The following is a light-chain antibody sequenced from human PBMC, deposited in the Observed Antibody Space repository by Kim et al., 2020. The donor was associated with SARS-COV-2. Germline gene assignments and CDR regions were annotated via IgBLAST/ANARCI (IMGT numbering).Light chain of an antibody. CDR1: QSISSW. J-gene: IGKJ1*01. CDR3: QQYNSYPWT. Sequence: AAVGDRVTITCRASQSISSWLAWYQQKPGKAPKLLIYDASGLESGVPSRFSGSGSGTEFTLTISSLQPDDFATYYCQQYNSYPWTFGQGTKVDIK. CDR2: DAS. V-gene: IGKV1-5*01.